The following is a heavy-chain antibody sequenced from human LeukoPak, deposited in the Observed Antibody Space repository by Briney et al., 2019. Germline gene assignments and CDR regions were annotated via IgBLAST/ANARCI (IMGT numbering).Heavy chain of an antibody. CDR3: TVGVGGDDWKYYFDY. D-gene: IGHD1-1*01. CDR2: IYYSGSA. V-gene: IGHV4-59*01. CDR1: GGSISSYY. Sequence: PSETLSLTCTVSGGSISSYYWSWIRQPPGKGLEWIGYIYYSGSANYNPSLKSRVTISVDTSKNQFSLNLSSVTDADTAVYYCTVGVGGDDWKYYFDYWGQGTLVTVSS. J-gene: IGHJ4*02.